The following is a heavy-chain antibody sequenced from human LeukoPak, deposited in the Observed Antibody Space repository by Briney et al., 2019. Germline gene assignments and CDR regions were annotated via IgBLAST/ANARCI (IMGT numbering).Heavy chain of an antibody. CDR1: GVAFSSYT. V-gene: IGHV1-69*02. Sequence: SVKVSCKASGVAFSSYTISWVRQAPGQGLEWMGRIIPILGIANYAQKFQGRVTITADKSTSTAYMELSSLRSEDTAVYYCARGDKYWYFDLWGRGTLVTVSS. CDR2: IIPILGIA. J-gene: IGHJ2*01. CDR3: ARGDKYWYFDL. D-gene: IGHD3-10*01.